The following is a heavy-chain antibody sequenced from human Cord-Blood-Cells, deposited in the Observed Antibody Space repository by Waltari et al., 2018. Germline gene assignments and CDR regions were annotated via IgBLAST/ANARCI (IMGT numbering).Heavy chain of an antibody. V-gene: IGHV4-34*01. CDR2: INHSGSI. D-gene: IGHD6-6*01. CDR3: ARVSLEQLVYFDY. J-gene: IGHJ4*02. CDR1: GGSFSGYY. Sequence: QVQLQQWGAGLLKPSETLSLTCAVYGGSFSGYYWSWIRQPPGKGLEWIGEINHSGSINYNPSLKSRVTISVDTSKNQFSLKLSSVTAADTAVYYCARVSLEQLVYFDYWGQGTLVTVSS.